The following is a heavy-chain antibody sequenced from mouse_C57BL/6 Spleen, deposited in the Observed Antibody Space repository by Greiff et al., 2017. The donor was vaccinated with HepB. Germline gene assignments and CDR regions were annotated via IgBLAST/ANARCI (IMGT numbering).Heavy chain of an antibody. D-gene: IGHD2-1*01. J-gene: IGHJ3*01. CDR2: IDPSDSYT. CDR3: ARLLDWFAY. CDR1: GYTFTSYW. Sequence: QVHVKQPGAELVMPGASVKLSCKASGYTFTSYWMHWVKQRPGQGLEWIGEIDPSDSYTNYNQKFKGKSTLTVDKSSSTAYMQLSSLTSEDSAVYYCARLLDWFAYWGQGTLVTVSA. V-gene: IGHV1-69*01.